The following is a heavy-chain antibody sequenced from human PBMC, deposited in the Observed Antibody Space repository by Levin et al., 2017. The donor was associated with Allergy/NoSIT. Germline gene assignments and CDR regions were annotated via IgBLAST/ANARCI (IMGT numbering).Heavy chain of an antibody. Sequence: AGGSLRLSCAASGFTFRTYAMAWVRQAPGKGLEWVSTMSGSGDSTYYADSVRGRFTISRDTSKNTLYLQMNSLRAEDTAMYYCAKTKYQLLVDPFDIWGQGTMVTVSP. D-gene: IGHD2-2*01. CDR2: MSGSGDST. CDR3: AKTKYQLLVDPFDI. V-gene: IGHV3-23*01. J-gene: IGHJ3*02. CDR1: GFTFRTYA.